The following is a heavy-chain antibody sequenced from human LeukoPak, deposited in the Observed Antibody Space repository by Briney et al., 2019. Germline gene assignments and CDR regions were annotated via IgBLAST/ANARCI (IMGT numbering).Heavy chain of an antibody. J-gene: IGHJ6*03. D-gene: IGHD3-10*01. V-gene: IGHV4-59*01. CDR3: ARDVPRGTGYMDV. CDR2: IYYSGST. Sequence: PSETLSLTCAVYGGSFSGYYWSWIRQPPGKGLEWIGYIYYSGSTSPNPSLKSRVTISVDTSKNQFSLRLKYVTAADTAVYYCARDVPRGTGYMDVWGKGTTVTVSS. CDR1: GGSFSGYY.